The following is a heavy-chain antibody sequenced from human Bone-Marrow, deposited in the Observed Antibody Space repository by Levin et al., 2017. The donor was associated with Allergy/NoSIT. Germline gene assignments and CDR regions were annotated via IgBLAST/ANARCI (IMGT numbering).Heavy chain of an antibody. CDR1: GGSVRSYY. V-gene: IGHV4-4*07. Sequence: PSETLSLTCTVSGGSVRSYYWGWIRQPAGKGLEWIGRIFSSGTTYYNPSLNSRVTMSVDTSTNQFSLNLNSVTAADTAVYYCARIGLYRYFDYWGQGTLVTVSS. CDR3: ARIGLYRYFDY. J-gene: IGHJ4*02. CDR2: IFSSGTT.